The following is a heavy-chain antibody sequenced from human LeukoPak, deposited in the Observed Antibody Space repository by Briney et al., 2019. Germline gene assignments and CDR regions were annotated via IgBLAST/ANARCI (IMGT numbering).Heavy chain of an antibody. CDR3: ARPSARGAAAGTSLYYYGMDV. D-gene: IGHD6-13*01. V-gene: IGHV1-69*13. Sequence: SVKVSCKASGGTFSSYAISWVRQAPGQGLEWMGGIIPIFGTANYAQKFQGRATITADESTSTAYMELSSLRSEDTAVYYCARPSARGAAAGTSLYYYGMDVWGKGTTVTVSS. CDR1: GGTFSSYA. J-gene: IGHJ6*04. CDR2: IIPIFGTA.